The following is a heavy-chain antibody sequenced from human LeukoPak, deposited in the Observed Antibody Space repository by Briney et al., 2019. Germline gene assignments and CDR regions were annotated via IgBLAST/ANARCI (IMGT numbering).Heavy chain of an antibody. V-gene: IGHV1-2*02. Sequence: ASVKVSCKASGYTFTGYYMHWVRQAHGQGHEWMGWINPNSGGTNYAQKFQGRVTMTRDTSISTAYMELSRLRSDDTAVYYCARVFLKAYCGGDCYGHYFDYWGQGTLVTVSS. CDR3: ARVFLKAYCGGDCYGHYFDY. CDR2: INPNSGGT. D-gene: IGHD2-21*02. J-gene: IGHJ4*02. CDR1: GYTFTGYY.